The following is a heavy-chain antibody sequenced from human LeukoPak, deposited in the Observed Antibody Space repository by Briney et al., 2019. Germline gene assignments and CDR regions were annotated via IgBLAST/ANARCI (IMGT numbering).Heavy chain of an antibody. CDR2: ISSSGGGT. V-gene: IGHV3-23*01. J-gene: IGHJ4*02. CDR1: GFTFSSYA. CDR3: AREGVVVTATRYYFDS. D-gene: IGHD2-15*01. Sequence: PGGSLRLSCAASGFTFSSYAMSWVRQAPGKGLEWVSGISSSGGGTYYADSVKGRFTISRDNSKNTLYLQMNSLRAKDTAVYYCAREGVVVTATRYYFDSWGQGTLVTVSS.